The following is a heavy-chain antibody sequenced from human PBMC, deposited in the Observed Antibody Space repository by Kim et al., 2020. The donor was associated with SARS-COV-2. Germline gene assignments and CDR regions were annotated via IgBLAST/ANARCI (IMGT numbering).Heavy chain of an antibody. D-gene: IGHD2-8*02. CDR2: IYYSGST. J-gene: IGHJ4*02. V-gene: IGHV4-39*01. Sequence: SETLSLTCTVSGGSISSSSYYWGWIRQPPGKGLEWIGSIYYSGSTYYNPSLKSRVTISVDTSKNQFSLKLSSVTAADTAVYYCARFRSRTGTGGGFGSFDYWGQGTLVTVSS. CDR1: GGSISSSSYY. CDR3: ARFRSRTGTGGGFGSFDY.